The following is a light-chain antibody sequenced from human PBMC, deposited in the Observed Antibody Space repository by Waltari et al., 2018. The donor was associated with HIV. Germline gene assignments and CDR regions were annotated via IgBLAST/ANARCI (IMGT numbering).Light chain of an antibody. V-gene: IGLV1-40*01. CDR1: SPTIGAGQA. Sequence: QSVLTQPPSVSGAPGQRVTIHCTGSSPTIGAGQAVPWSQQLPGTAPKLLIYGNSKRPAGVPDRFSGSKSGTSASLAITGLQAEDEADYYFQSYDSSLSGVVFGGGTKLTVL. J-gene: IGLJ2*01. CDR3: QSYDSSLSGVV. CDR2: GNS.